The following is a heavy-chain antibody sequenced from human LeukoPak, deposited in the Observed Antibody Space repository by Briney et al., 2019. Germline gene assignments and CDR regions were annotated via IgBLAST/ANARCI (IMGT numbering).Heavy chain of an antibody. J-gene: IGHJ4*02. D-gene: IGHD2-2*01. CDR3: ARVVVPAAPYYFDY. CDR2: INHSGST. CDR1: GGSFSGYY. V-gene: IGHV4-34*01. Sequence: SETLSLTCAVYGGSFSGYYWSWTRQPPGKGLEWIGEINHSGSTNYNPSLKSRVTISVDTSKNQFSLKLSSVTAADTAVYYCARVVVPAAPYYFDYWGQGTLVTVSS.